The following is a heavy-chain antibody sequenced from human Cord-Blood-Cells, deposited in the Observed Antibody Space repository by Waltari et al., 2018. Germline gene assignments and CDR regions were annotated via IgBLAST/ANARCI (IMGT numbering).Heavy chain of an antibody. V-gene: IGHV4-61*01. Sequence: QVQLQESGPGLVKPSETLSLTCTLSGGSFSSGSSYWSWIRPPPGKGLDWIGYIHSSGSTNYNPSLKSRVTISVDTSKNQFSLKLSSVTAADTAVYYCARGVWLRDQQLVLYWYFDLWGRGTLVTVSS. D-gene: IGHD6-13*01. CDR2: IHSSGST. J-gene: IGHJ2*01. CDR1: GGSFSSGSSY. CDR3: ARGVWLRDQQLVLYWYFDL.